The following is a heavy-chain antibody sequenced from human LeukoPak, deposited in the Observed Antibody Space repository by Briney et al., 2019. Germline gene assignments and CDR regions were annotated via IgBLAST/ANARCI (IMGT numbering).Heavy chain of an antibody. J-gene: IGHJ4*02. D-gene: IGHD3-22*01. CDR1: GYTITSKY. V-gene: IGHV1-46*01. Sequence: ASVKVSCKASGYTITSKYIHWVRQAPGQGLEWMGVINPSGGSTRYAQKFQARVTMTRDMFTSTVYMELSSLRSEDTAVYYCARDPKDDTSGYYYFDYWGQGTLVTVSS. CDR3: ARDPKDDTSGYYYFDY. CDR2: INPSGGST.